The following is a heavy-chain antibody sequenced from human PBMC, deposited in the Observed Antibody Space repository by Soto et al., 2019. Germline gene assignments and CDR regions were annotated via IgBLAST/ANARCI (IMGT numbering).Heavy chain of an antibody. CDR1: GGTFSSFV. CDR3: AREGDMKFHSDSSDEPGY. J-gene: IGHJ4*02. CDR2: IIPSIGII. Sequence: QVQLVQSGAEVKKPGSSVKVSCKASGGTFSSFVISWVRQAPGQGLEWMGRIIPSIGIINYAQKFQGRVTITADTSTSRAYMERSSLRSDDTAVYYCAREGDMKFHSDSSDEPGYWGQGTLVTVSS. D-gene: IGHD3-22*01. V-gene: IGHV1-69*04.